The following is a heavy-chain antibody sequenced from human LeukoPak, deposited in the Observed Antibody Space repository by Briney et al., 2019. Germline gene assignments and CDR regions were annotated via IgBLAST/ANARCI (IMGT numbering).Heavy chain of an antibody. D-gene: IGHD2-2*01. V-gene: IGHV4-59*12. Sequence: SETLSLTCTVSGGSISSYYWSWIRQPPGKGLEWIGYIYYSGSTNYNPPLKSRVTISVDTSKNQFSLKLSSVTAADTAVYYCARPRPYCSSTSCYERKRGYFDYWGQGTLVTVSS. CDR3: ARPRPYCSSTSCYERKRGYFDY. J-gene: IGHJ4*02. CDR2: IYYSGST. CDR1: GGSISSYY.